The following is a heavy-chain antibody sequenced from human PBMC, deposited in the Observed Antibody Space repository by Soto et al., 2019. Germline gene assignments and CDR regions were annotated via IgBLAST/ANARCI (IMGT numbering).Heavy chain of an antibody. D-gene: IGHD3-16*01. CDR2: ITGTGAGT. J-gene: IGHJ4*02. CDR1: GFTFSSYA. CDR3: ANPITFAGGKYFDC. Sequence: EVQLLESGGGLVQPGGSLRLSCAASGFTFSSYAMSWVRQAPGKGLEWVSGITGTGAGTYYADSVEGRFTISRDNSKNTVYLQMNSLRGDDTAVYYCANPITFAGGKYFDCWGQGTLVTVSS. V-gene: IGHV3-23*01.